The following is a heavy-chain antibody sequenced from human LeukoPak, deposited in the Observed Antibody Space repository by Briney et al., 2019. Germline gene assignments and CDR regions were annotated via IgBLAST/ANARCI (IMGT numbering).Heavy chain of an antibody. Sequence: PSETLSLTCTVSGGSISSYYWSWIRQPPGKGLEWIGYIYYSGSTNYNPSLKSRVTISVDTSKNQFSLKLSSVTAADTAVYYCARASGFGELLLDAFDIWGQGTMVTVSS. CDR3: ARASGFGELLLDAFDI. V-gene: IGHV4-59*01. CDR2: IYYSGST. D-gene: IGHD3-10*01. J-gene: IGHJ3*02. CDR1: GGSISSYY.